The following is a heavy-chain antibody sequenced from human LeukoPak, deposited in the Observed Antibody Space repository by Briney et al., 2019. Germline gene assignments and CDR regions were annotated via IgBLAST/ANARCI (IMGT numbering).Heavy chain of an antibody. CDR1: AYSFNSYW. V-gene: IGHV5-51*01. CDR3: ASARIATSGTQFDY. CDR2: IYPGDSDT. J-gene: IGHJ4*02. Sequence: GEPLKISCKDSAYSFNSYWIAWVRQKPGKGLEWMGIIYPGDSDTRYSPSFQGQVTFSADKSINTAYLQWSSLKASDTAMYYCASARIATSGTQFDYWGQGTLVTVSS. D-gene: IGHD6-13*01.